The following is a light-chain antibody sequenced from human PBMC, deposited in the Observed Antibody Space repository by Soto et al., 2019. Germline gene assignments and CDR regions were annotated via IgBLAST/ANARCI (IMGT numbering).Light chain of an antibody. V-gene: IGLV2-14*01. Sequence: QSVLTQPASVSGSPGQSITISCTGTSSDIGGYNFVSWYHQHPGKAPKLMIYEVSNRPSGVSDRFSGSKSGNTASLTISGLKDEEEDDYYCSSFRSGTTLFGTGTRSP. CDR1: SSDIGGYNF. CDR2: EVS. CDR3: SSFRSGTTL. J-gene: IGLJ1*01.